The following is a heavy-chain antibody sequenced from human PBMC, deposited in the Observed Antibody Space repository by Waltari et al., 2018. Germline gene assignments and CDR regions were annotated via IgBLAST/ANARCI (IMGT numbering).Heavy chain of an antibody. Sequence: QVRPLGSGGGGVQRGRSVRLPCHVSDFPLINLCLHCVRQAPGEGLEWVAGVWDAGSQTYYGDSVKGRITVSRDNSKNMVYLQVDSLKVEDTAVYYCAREAISGSREYYVMDVWGQGTTVTVS. CDR3: AREAISGSREYYVMDV. D-gene: IGHD3-16*01. CDR1: DFPLINLC. CDR2: VWDAGSQT. J-gene: IGHJ6*02. V-gene: IGHV3-33*01.